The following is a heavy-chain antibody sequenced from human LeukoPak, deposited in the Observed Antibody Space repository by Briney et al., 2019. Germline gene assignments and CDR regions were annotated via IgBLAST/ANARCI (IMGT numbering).Heavy chain of an antibody. CDR1: GGSISSSSYY. V-gene: IGHV4-39*07. J-gene: IGHJ4*02. Sequence: SETLSLTCTVSGGSISSSSYYWGWIRQPPGKGLEWIGSIYYSGSTYYNPSLKSRVTISVDTSKNQFSLKLSSVTAADTAVYYCARDRAYSWCYWGQGTLVTVSS. D-gene: IGHD5-18*01. CDR2: IYYSGST. CDR3: ARDRAYSWCY.